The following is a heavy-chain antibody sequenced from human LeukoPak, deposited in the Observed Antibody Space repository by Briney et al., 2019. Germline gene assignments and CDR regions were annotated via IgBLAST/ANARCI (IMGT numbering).Heavy chain of an antibody. Sequence: QSGGSLRLSCAASGFTVSSNYMSWVRQAPGKGLEWVSVIYSGGRTYYADSVKGRFTISRDNSKNTLYLQMNSLRAEDTAVYYCARTPGLHDYGYWGQGTLVTVSS. CDR1: GFTVSSNY. V-gene: IGHV3-53*01. D-gene: IGHD4-17*01. CDR3: ARTPGLHDYGY. CDR2: IYSGGRT. J-gene: IGHJ4*02.